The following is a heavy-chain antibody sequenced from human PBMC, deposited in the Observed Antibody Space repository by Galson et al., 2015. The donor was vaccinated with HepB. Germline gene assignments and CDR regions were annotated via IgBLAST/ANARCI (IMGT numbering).Heavy chain of an antibody. D-gene: IGHD6-13*01. V-gene: IGHV1-69*13. Sequence: SVKVSCKASGGTFSSYAISWVRQAPGQGLEWMGGIIPIFGTANYAQKFQGRVTITADESTSTAYMELSSLRSEDTAVYYCAKTHSSSWPNYYYYMDVWGKGTTVTVSS. CDR2: IIPIFGTA. J-gene: IGHJ6*03. CDR3: AKTHSSSWPNYYYYMDV. CDR1: GGTFSSYA.